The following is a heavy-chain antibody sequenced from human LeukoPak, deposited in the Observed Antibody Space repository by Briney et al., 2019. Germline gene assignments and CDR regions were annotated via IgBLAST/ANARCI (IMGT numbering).Heavy chain of an antibody. Sequence: SQTLSLTCTVSGGSISIYYWRWIRPPAGRGLEWIGRIYTSGSTNYNPSLTSRVTMSVDTSKNQCSLKLSSVTAADTAVYYCARDLSSGWYGGYYYYMDVWGKGTTVTVSS. CDR3: ARDLSSGWYGGYYYYMDV. CDR2: IYTSGST. J-gene: IGHJ6*03. V-gene: IGHV4-4*07. CDR1: GGSISIYY. D-gene: IGHD6-19*01.